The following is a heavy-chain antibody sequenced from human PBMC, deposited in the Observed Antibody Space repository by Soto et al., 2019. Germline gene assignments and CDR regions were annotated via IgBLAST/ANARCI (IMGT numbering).Heavy chain of an antibody. J-gene: IGHJ6*03. CDR1: GGSFSGYY. V-gene: IGHV4-34*01. D-gene: IGHD3-9*01. CDR3: ARVILREKRTITRTKYGWDSYYMDV. Sequence: QVQLQQWGAGLLKPSETLSLTCAVYGGSFSGYYWSWIRQPPGKGLEWIGEINHSGSTNYNPSLKSRVTISVDTSKNQFSLKLSSVTAADTAVYYCARVILREKRTITRTKYGWDSYYMDVWGKGTTVTVSS. CDR2: INHSGST.